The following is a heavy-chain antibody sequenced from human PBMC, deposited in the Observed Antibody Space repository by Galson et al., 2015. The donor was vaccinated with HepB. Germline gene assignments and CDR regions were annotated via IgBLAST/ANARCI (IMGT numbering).Heavy chain of an antibody. Sequence: QSGAEVKKPGESLKISCKGSGYSFTSYWIGWVRQMPGKGLEWMGIIYPGDSDTRYSPSFQGQVTISADKSISTAYLQWSSLKASDTAMYYCARGQQWLVRGNYFDYWGQGTLVTVSS. D-gene: IGHD6-19*01. CDR3: ARGQQWLVRGNYFDY. J-gene: IGHJ4*02. V-gene: IGHV5-51*01. CDR1: GYSFTSYW. CDR2: IYPGDSDT.